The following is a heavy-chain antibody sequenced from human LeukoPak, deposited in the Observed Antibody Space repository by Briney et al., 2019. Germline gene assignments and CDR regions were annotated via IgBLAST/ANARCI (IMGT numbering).Heavy chain of an antibody. D-gene: IGHD6-13*01. CDR1: GFKFDDYG. Sequence: RGSLRLSCAASGFKFDDYGMSWVRQAPGKGLEWVSGINWNGGRTGYADSVKGRFTISRDNAKNSLYLQMNSLRAEDTALYLCARGRYSSTWANFDYWGQGTLVTVSS. CDR3: ARGRYSSTWANFDY. J-gene: IGHJ4*02. CDR2: INWNGGRT. V-gene: IGHV3-20*01.